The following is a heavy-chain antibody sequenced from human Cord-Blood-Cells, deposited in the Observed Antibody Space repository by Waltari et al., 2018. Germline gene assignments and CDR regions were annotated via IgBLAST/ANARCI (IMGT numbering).Heavy chain of an antibody. J-gene: IGHJ6*02. CDR3: ARTGPVLRYFDWFSHPLHYYYGMDV. Sequence: QLQLQESGPGLVKPSETRTLTCTVPGGPISRSSYYWGWLCLPPGKGLGWTGSIYYSGSTYYTPSLKSRVTISVDTSKNQFSLKLSSVTAADTAVYYWARTGPVLRYFDWFSHPLHYYYGMDVWGQGTTVTVSS. CDR1: GGPISRSSYY. CDR2: IYYSGST. V-gene: IGHV4-39*01. D-gene: IGHD3-9*01.